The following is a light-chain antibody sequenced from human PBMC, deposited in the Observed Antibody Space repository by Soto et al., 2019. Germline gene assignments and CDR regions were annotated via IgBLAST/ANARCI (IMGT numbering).Light chain of an antibody. J-gene: IGLJ1*01. CDR2: EVT. Sequence: QSVLTQPASVSGSPGQSITISCTGTSSDVGGYNYVSWYQQQSGKAPKLMIYEVTSRPSGVSNRFSGSKSGNTASLTISGLQPEDEAEYYCSSYTTSSTVVFGTGTKVTLL. CDR3: SSYTTSSTVV. CDR1: SSDVGGYNY. V-gene: IGLV2-14*03.